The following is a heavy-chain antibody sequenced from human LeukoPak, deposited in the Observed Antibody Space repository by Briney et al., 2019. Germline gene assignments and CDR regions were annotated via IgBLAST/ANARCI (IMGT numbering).Heavy chain of an antibody. D-gene: IGHD2-21*02. CDR2: VYRGGGT. CDR3: RICGGDCSLIDY. V-gene: IGHV3-53*01. J-gene: IGHJ4*02. CDR1: GFTVSNSY. Sequence: GGSLRLSCAASGFTVSNSYMSWVRQAPGKGLEWVSVVYRGGGTNYADSVRGRFTISRDSSKNTMYLQMNSLRDEDTAVYYCRICGGDCSLIDYWGQGALVTVSS.